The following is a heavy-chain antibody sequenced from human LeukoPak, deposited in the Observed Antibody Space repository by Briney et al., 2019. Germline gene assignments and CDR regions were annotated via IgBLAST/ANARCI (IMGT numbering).Heavy chain of an antibody. V-gene: IGHV3-48*03. D-gene: IGHD6-19*01. CDR2: ISSSGSTI. Sequence: GGSLRLSCAASGFTFSSYELNWVRQAPGKGLEWVSYISSSGSTIYYADSVQGRFTISRDNAKNSVYLQMKSLRAEDTAVYYCARSRGIAVAGRWFDPWGQGTLVTVSS. J-gene: IGHJ5*02. CDR3: ARSRGIAVAGRWFDP. CDR1: GFTFSSYE.